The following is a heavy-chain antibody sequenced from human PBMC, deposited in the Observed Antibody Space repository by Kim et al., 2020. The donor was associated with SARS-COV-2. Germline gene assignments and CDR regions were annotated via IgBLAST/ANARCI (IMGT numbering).Heavy chain of an antibody. CDR2: INHSGST. V-gene: IGHV4-34*01. Sequence: SETLSLTCAVYGGSFSGYYWSWIRQPPGKGLEWIGEINHSGSTNYNPSLKSRVTISVDTSKNQFSLKLSSVTAADTAVYYCARLGYDFWSGYRKNWFDPWGQGTLVTVSS. D-gene: IGHD3-3*01. CDR1: GGSFSGYY. J-gene: IGHJ5*02. CDR3: ARLGYDFWSGYRKNWFDP.